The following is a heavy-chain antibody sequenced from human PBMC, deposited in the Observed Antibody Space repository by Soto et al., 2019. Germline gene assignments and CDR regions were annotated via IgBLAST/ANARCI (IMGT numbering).Heavy chain of an antibody. CDR1: GFTFSSYW. CDR2: INSDGSST. J-gene: IGHJ6*02. D-gene: IGHD1-26*01. CDR3: ARESGSYYYGYYGMDV. V-gene: IGHV3-74*01. Sequence: GGSLRLSCAASGFTFSSYWLHWVRQAPGKGLVWVSRINSDGSSTSYADSVKGRVTISRDNAKNTLYLQMNSLRAEDTAVYYCARESGSYYYGYYGMDVWGQGTTVTVSS.